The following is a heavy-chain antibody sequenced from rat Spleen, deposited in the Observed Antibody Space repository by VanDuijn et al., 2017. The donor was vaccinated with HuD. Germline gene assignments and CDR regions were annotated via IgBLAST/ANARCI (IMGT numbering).Heavy chain of an antibody. D-gene: IGHD4-3*01. CDR3: AREYVIIRGSYFDY. J-gene: IGHJ2*01. Sequence: EVQLVESGGGLVQPGRSMTLSCSASGFTFSHYYMAWVRQAPTKGLAWVASISTGGGNTYYRDSVKGRFTISRDNAKRILYLQIDSQTSEDSATYYCAREYVIIRGSYFDYWGQGVMVTVSS. CDR1: GFTFSHYY. CDR2: ISTGGGNT. V-gene: IGHV5-25*01.